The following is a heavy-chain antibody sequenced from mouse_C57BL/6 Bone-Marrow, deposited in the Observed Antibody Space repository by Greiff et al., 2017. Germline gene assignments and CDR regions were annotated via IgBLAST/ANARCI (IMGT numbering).Heavy chain of an antibody. J-gene: IGHJ2*01. CDR3: AREGYYGSSYDY. CDR1: GYTFTSYW. V-gene: IGHV1-53*01. CDR2: INPSNGGT. D-gene: IGHD1-1*01. Sequence: VQLQQPGTELVKPGASVKLSCKASGYTFTSYWMHWVKQRPGQGLAWIGNINPSNGGTNYNEKFKSKATLTVDKSSSTAYMQLSSLTSEDSAVDYCAREGYYGSSYDYWGQGTTLTVSS.